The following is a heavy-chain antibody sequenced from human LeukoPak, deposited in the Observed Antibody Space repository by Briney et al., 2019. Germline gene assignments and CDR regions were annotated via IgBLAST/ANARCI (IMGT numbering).Heavy chain of an antibody. D-gene: IGHD2-21*01. J-gene: IGHJ4*02. CDR1: GGTFSSYA. CDR2: IIPIFGTA. Sequence: ASVKVSCKASGGTFSSYAISWVRQAPGQGLEWMGGIIPIFGTANYAQKFQGRVTINADESTSTAYMELSSLRSEDKAVYYCARGPLGDPAHFDYWGQGTLVTVSS. V-gene: IGHV1-69*01. CDR3: ARGPLGDPAHFDY.